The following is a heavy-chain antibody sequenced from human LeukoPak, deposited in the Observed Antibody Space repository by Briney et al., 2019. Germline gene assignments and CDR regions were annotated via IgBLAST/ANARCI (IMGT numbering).Heavy chain of an antibody. J-gene: IGHJ4*02. CDR3: AGYCSSTSCYPLYYFDY. Sequence: PSETLSLXCTVSCGSNSSGDYYWSWNRQPPGKGPEWIGYIYYSGITYYNPSLKSRVTISVDTSKNQFSLKLSSVTAADTAVYYCAGYCSSTSCYPLYYFDYWGQGTLVTVSS. V-gene: IGHV4-30-4*08. CDR1: CGSNSSGDYY. CDR2: IYYSGIT. D-gene: IGHD2-2*01.